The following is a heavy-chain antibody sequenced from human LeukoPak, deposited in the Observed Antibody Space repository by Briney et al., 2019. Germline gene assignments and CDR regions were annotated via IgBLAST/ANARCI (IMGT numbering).Heavy chain of an antibody. CDR3: ARDTYYYDSSGYRPFDY. CDR1: GGSISSYY. V-gene: IGHV4-59*01. CDR2: IYYSGST. Sequence: ASETLSPTCTVSGGSISSYYWSWIRQPPGKGLEWIGYIYYSGSTNYNPSLKSRVTISVDTSKNQFSLKLSSVTAADTAVYYCARDTYYYDSSGYRPFDYWGQGTLVTVSS. J-gene: IGHJ4*02. D-gene: IGHD3-22*01.